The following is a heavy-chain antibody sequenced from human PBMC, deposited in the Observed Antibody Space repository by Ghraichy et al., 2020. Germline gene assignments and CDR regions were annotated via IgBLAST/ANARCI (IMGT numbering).Heavy chain of an antibody. V-gene: IGHV4-59*01. CDR3: ASWGRIDYNIWRGYYGDV. J-gene: IGHJ6*02. D-gene: IGHD3-3*01. Sequence: SETLSLTCSVSGGSINTYYWSWIRQPPGKGLEWIGYIYHRGNTNYNPSLKSRVTISIDTFKKQFSLKLTSVTAADTDVYYCASWGRIDYNIWRGYYGDVCVQGTTVTVSS. CDR1: GGSINTYY. CDR2: IYHRGNT.